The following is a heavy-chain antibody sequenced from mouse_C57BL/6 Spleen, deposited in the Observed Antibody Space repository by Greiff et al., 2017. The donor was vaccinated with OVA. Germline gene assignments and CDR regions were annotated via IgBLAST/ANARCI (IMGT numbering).Heavy chain of an antibody. CDR1: GFTFSDYY. J-gene: IGHJ4*01. D-gene: IGHD3-2*02. CDR2: INYDGSST. V-gene: IGHV5-16*01. CDR3: ARSSGGNYYAMDY. Sequence: EVQLVESEGGLVQPGSSMKLSCTASGFTFSDYYMAWVRQVPEKGLEWVANINYDGSSTYYLDSLKSRFIISRDNAKNILYLQMSSLKSEDTATYYCARSSGGNYYAMDYWGQGTSVTVSS.